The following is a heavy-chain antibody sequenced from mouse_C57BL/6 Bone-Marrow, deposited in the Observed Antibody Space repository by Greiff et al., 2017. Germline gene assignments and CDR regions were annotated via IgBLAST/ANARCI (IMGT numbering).Heavy chain of an antibody. J-gene: IGHJ4*01. CDR1: GFTFSDYG. Sequence: EVQLVESGGGLVQPGGSLKLSCAASGFTFSDYGMAWVRQAPRKGPEWVAFISNLAYSIYYADTVTGRFTISRENAKNTLYLGMSSLRSEDTAMYYCARHELWLHYYAMGYWGQETSVTVSS. V-gene: IGHV5-15*01. CDR3: ARHELWLHYYAMGY. D-gene: IGHD2-2*01. CDR2: ISNLAYSI.